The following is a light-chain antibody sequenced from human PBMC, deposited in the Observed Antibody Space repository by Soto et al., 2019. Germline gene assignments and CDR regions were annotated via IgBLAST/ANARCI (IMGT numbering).Light chain of an antibody. CDR2: KAS. CDR3: QQYNSFRA. CDR1: QSISNW. J-gene: IGKJ1*01. Sequence: DIQMTQSPSTLSASVGDRVTITCRASQSISNWLAWHQQKPGRAPKLLIYKASSLESGVPSRFSGSGSGTDFTLTISSLQPDDSATYYCQQYNSFRALGQGTKVEIK. V-gene: IGKV1-5*03.